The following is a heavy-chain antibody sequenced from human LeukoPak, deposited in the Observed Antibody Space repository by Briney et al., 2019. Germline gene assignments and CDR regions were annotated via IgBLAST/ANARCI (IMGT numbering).Heavy chain of an antibody. CDR2: IYHSGST. V-gene: IGHV4-38-2*02. CDR3: ASYILTGYYNGHDAFDI. D-gene: IGHD3-9*01. CDR1: GYSISSAYY. Sequence: SETLSLTCTVSGYSISSAYYWGFIRQPPGKGLEWIGSIYHSGSTYYNASLKSRVTISLDTSKNQFSPKLSSVTAADTAVYYCASYILTGYYNGHDAFDIWGQGTMVIVSS. J-gene: IGHJ3*02.